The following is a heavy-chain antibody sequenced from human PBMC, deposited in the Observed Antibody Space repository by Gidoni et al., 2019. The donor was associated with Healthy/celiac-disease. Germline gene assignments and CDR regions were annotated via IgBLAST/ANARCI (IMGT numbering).Heavy chain of an antibody. CDR1: GFTLSSYG. CDR2: ISYDGSNK. V-gene: IGHV3-30*18. D-gene: IGHD4-17*01. J-gene: IGHJ4*02. CDR3: AKGDYALFEFLDY. Sequence: QVQRVESGGGVVQPGRSLRLSCADYGFTLSSYGMHCVRQAPGKGREWVAVISYDGSNKYYADSVKGRFTISRDNSKNTLYLQMNSLRAEDTAVYYCAKGDYALFEFLDYWGQGTLVTVSS.